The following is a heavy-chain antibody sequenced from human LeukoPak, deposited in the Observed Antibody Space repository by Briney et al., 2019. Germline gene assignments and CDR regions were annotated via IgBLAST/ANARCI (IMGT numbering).Heavy chain of an antibody. D-gene: IGHD4-17*01. J-gene: IGHJ4*02. CDR1: GGSISSSSYY. Sequence: SETLSLTCTVSGGSISSSSYYWGWIRQPPGKGLEWIGSIYYSGSTYYNPSLKSRVTISVDTSKNQFSLKLSSVTAADTAVYYCARDRSVTTLGQLRAFDYWGQGTLVTVSS. CDR3: ARDRSVTTLGQLRAFDY. CDR2: IYYSGST. V-gene: IGHV4-39*07.